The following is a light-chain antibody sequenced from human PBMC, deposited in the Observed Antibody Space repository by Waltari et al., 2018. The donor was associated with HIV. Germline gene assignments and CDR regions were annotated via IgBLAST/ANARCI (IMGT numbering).Light chain of an antibody. CDR3: SSYTTRAVSTYV. Sequence: QSALTQPASVSGSPGQSITISCIGTSSDVGDYNYVSWYQQHPGKGPKAIIYEVSKRPSGISDRFSGSKSGNTASLTISGLQAEDEADYYCSSYTTRAVSTYVFGTGTKVTVL. CDR2: EVS. CDR1: SSDVGDYNY. V-gene: IGLV2-14*01. J-gene: IGLJ1*01.